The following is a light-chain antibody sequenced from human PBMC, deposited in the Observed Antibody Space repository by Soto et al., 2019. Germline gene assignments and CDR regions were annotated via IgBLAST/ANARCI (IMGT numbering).Light chain of an antibody. Sequence: QSVLTQPPSVSGAPGQRVTISCTGSSSNNGATNPVHWYQQLPGTAPKLLIYGNSNRPSGVPDRFSGSRSGTSASLAITGLQAEDEANYYCQSYDSSLSGPVVFGGGTKLTVL. CDR1: SSNNGATNP. CDR3: QSYDSSLSGPVV. V-gene: IGLV1-40*01. CDR2: GNS. J-gene: IGLJ2*01.